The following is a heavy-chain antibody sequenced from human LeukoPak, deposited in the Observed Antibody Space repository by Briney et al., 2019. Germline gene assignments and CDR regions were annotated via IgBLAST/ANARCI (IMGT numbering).Heavy chain of an antibody. CDR2: MNPNGGNT. CDR1: GYTFTSYD. Sequence: ASVKVSCKASGYTFTSYDINWVRQATGQGLEWMGWMNPNGGNTGYAQKFQGRVTMTRNTSISTAYMELSSLRSDDTAVYYCASHNYYDSSGYYTNWFDPWGQGTLVTVSS. J-gene: IGHJ5*02. V-gene: IGHV1-8*01. D-gene: IGHD3-22*01. CDR3: ASHNYYDSSGYYTNWFDP.